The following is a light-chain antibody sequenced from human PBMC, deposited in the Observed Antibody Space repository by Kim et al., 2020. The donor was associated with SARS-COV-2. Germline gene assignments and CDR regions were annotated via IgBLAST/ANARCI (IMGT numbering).Light chain of an antibody. V-gene: IGLV3-19*01. CDR2: GKN. Sequence: ALGQTVRIKCQGDSLRSYYASWYQQKPGQAPVLVIYGKNNRPSGIPDRFSGSSSGNTASLTITGAQAEDEADYYCNSRDSSGKDVVFGGGTKLTVL. J-gene: IGLJ2*01. CDR1: SLRSYY. CDR3: NSRDSSGKDVV.